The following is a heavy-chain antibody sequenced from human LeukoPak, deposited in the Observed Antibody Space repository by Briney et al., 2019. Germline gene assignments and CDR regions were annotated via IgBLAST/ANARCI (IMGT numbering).Heavy chain of an antibody. CDR1: GFTVSSNY. CDR3: ARASYYYDSSGYNDAFDI. CDR2: IYSGGST. J-gene: IGHJ3*02. D-gene: IGHD3-22*01. Sequence: GGSLRLSCAASGFTVSSNYMSWVRQAPGKGLEWVSVIYSGGSTYYADSVKGRFTISRDNSKNTLYLQMNSLRAEDTAVYYCARASYYYDSSGYNDAFDIWGQGTMVTVSS. V-gene: IGHV3-53*01.